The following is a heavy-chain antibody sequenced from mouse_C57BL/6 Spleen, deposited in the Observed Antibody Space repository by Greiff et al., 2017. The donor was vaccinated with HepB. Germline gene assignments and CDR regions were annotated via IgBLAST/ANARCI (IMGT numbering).Heavy chain of an antibody. D-gene: IGHD2-4*01. V-gene: IGHV1-74*01. Sequence: QVQLKQPGAELVKPGASVKVSCKASGYTFTSYWMHWVKQRPGQGLEWIGRIHPSDSDTNYNQKFKGKATLTVDKSSSTAYMQLSSLTSEDSAVYYCASYDYDKAWFAYWGQGTLVTVSA. CDR2: IHPSDSDT. CDR3: ASYDYDKAWFAY. CDR1: GYTFTSYW. J-gene: IGHJ3*01.